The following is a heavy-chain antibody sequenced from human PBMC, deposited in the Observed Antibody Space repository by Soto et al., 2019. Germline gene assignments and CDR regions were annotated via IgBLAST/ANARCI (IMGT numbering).Heavy chain of an antibody. V-gene: IGHV1-18*01. Sequence: QVQLVQSGAEVKKPGASVTVSCKTSGYTFSNYGINWVRQAPGQGLEWMGWISGYNGNTNYAQTAQGRVTMTIDTSTGTVYMELRSLKSDDTAIYYCSRFIMVGGWFDPNYYHGMDVWGQGTRVTVSS. D-gene: IGHD6-19*01. CDR3: SRFIMVGGWFDPNYYHGMDV. CDR1: GYTFSNYG. CDR2: ISGYNGNT. J-gene: IGHJ6*02.